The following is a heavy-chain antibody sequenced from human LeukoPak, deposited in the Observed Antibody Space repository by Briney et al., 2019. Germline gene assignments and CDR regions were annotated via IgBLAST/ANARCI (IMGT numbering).Heavy chain of an antibody. J-gene: IGHJ3*02. CDR1: GGSISSYY. Sequence: SETLSLTCTVSGGSISSYYWSWIRQPPGKGLEWIGYIYYSGSTNYNPSLKSRVTISVDTSKNQFSLKLSSVTAADTAVYYCARPVNWGTSLRDDAFDIWGQGTMVTVSS. V-gene: IGHV4-59*08. D-gene: IGHD7-27*01. CDR2: IYYSGST. CDR3: ARPVNWGTSLRDDAFDI.